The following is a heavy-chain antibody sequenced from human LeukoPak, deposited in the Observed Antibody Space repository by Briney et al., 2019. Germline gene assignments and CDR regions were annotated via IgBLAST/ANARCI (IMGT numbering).Heavy chain of an antibody. J-gene: IGHJ4*02. V-gene: IGHV4-59*12. CDR1: GGSISSYY. D-gene: IGHD6-19*01. CDR3: ARDAGIAVAGTGGFDY. Sequence: SETLSLTCTVSGGSISSYYWSWIRQPPGKGLEWIGYIYYSGSTNYNPSLKSRVTISVDKSKNQFSLKLSSVTAADTAVYYCARDAGIAVAGTGGFDYWGQGTLVTVSS. CDR2: IYYSGST.